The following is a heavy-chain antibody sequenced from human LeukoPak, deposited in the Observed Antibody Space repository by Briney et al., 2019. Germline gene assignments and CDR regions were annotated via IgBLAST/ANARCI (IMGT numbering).Heavy chain of an antibody. CDR1: GGTFSSYA. V-gene: IGHV1-69*13. CDR3: ARATTVETYYFDY. J-gene: IGHJ4*02. Sequence: GASVKVSCKAPGGTFSSYAISWVRQAPGQGLEWMGGIIPIFGTANYAQKFQGRVTITADESTSTAYMELSSLRSEDTAVYYCARATTVETYYFDYWGQGTLVTVSS. CDR2: IIPIFGTA. D-gene: IGHD4-23*01.